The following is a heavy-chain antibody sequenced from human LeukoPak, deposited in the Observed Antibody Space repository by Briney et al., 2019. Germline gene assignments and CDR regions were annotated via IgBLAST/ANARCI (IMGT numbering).Heavy chain of an antibody. CDR3: ARGFVGIAVAIKPRNWFDP. CDR2: IYRSGTT. J-gene: IGHJ5*02. CDR1: GGSISSTGYY. Sequence: PSETLSLTCTVSGGSISSTGYYWGWIRQPPGKGLEWIGSIYRSGTTYYNPSLRIRITISVDTSKNQFSLNLNSVTAADTAVYYCARGFVGIAVAIKPRNWFDPWGQGTLVTVSS. V-gene: IGHV4-39*01. D-gene: IGHD6-19*01.